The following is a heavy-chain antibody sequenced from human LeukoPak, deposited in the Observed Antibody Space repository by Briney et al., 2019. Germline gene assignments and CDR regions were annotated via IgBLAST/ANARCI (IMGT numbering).Heavy chain of an antibody. V-gene: IGHV1-18*01. CDR3: AREQWELRDYYYMDV. J-gene: IGHJ6*03. CDR1: GYTFTSYG. D-gene: IGHD1-26*01. Sequence: GASVKVSCKASGYTFTSYGISWVRQAPGQGLEWMGWISAYNGNTNYAQKLQGRVTMTTDTSTSTAYMELRSLRSDDTAVYYCAREQWELRDYYYMDVWGKGTTVTVSS. CDR2: ISAYNGNT.